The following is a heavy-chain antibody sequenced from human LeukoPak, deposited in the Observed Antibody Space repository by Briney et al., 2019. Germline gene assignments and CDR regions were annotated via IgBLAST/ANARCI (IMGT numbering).Heavy chain of an antibody. V-gene: IGHV3-21*01. CDR3: ASNSGSYGLDAFDI. CDR1: GFTFSSYS. CDR2: ISSSSSYI. J-gene: IGHJ3*02. Sequence: KPGGSLRLSCAASGFTFSSYSMNWVRQAPGKGLEWVSSISSSSSYIYYADSVEGRFTISRDNAKNSLYLQMNSLRAEDTAVYYCASNSGSYGLDAFDIWGQGTMVTVSS. D-gene: IGHD1-26*01.